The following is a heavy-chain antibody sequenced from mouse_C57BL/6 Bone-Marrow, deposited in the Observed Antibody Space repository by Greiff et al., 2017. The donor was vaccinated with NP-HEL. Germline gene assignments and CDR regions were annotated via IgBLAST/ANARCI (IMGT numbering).Heavy chain of an antibody. CDR3: ARTPYPYYAMDY. Sequence: ESGPGLVKPSQSLSLTCSVTGYSITSGYYWNWIRQFPGNKLEWMGYISYDGSTPYNPALKNRISITRDTSKNQFFLKLNSVTTEDTATYYCARTPYPYYAMDYWGQGTSVTVSS. D-gene: IGHD2-10*01. J-gene: IGHJ4*01. CDR2: ISYDGST. CDR1: GYSITSGYY. V-gene: IGHV3-6*01.